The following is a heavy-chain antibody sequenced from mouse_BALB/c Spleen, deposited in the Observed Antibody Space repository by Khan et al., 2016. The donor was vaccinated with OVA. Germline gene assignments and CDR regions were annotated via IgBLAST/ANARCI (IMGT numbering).Heavy chain of an antibody. J-gene: IGHJ2*01. CDR3: ARRDYGGSPDY. Sequence: QIQLVQSGPELKKPGETVKISCEASGYNFRNYGMNWVKQAPGKGLKWMGWINTNTGEPTYADDFKGRFAFSLETSASTAFLQINNLKNEDMATYVCARRDYGGSPDYWGQGTTLTVSS. D-gene: IGHD1-1*01. V-gene: IGHV9-1*02. CDR1: GYNFRNYG. CDR2: INTNTGEP.